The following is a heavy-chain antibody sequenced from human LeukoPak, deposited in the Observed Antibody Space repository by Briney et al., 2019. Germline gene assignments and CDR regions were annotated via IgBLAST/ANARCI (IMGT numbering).Heavy chain of an antibody. CDR3: ARDGYNSGID. Sequence: SETLSLTCAVYGGSFSGYYWSWIRQPPGKGLEWIGEINHSGSTNYNLSLKSRVTISVDTSKNQFSLRLSSVTAADTAVYYCARDGYNSGIDWGQGTLVTVSS. CDR2: INHSGST. V-gene: IGHV4-34*01. CDR1: GGSFSGYY. D-gene: IGHD5-24*01. J-gene: IGHJ4*02.